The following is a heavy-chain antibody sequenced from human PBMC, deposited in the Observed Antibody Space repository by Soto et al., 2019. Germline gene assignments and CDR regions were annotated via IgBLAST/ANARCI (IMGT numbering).Heavy chain of an antibody. D-gene: IGHD2-15*01. V-gene: IGHV3-30*18. CDR2: ISYDGSNK. CDR1: GFTFSSYG. J-gene: IGHJ6*02. CDR3: ANQEGGRSLGMDV. Sequence: GGSLRLSCAASGFTFSSYGMHWVRQAPGKGLEWVAVISYDGSNKYYADSGKGRFTISRDNSKNTLYLQMNSLRAEDTAVYYCANQEGGRSLGMDVWGQGTTVTVSS.